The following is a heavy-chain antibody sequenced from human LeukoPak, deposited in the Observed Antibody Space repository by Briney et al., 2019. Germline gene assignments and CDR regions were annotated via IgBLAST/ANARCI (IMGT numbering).Heavy chain of an antibody. V-gene: IGHV3-23*01. J-gene: IGHJ4*02. CDR3: AKLGSSPQKYQLLLSFDY. CDR1: GFTFSSYA. CDR2: ISGSGGST. Sequence: GGSLRLSCAASGFTFSSYAMSWVRQAPGKGLEWVSAISGSGGSTYYADSVKGRFTISRDNSKNTLYLQMNSLRAEDTAVYYCAKLGSSPQKYQLLLSFDYWGQGTLVTVSS. D-gene: IGHD2-2*01.